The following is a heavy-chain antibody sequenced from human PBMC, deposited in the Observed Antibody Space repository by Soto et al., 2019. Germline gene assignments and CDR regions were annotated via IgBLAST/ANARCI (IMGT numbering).Heavy chain of an antibody. V-gene: IGHV3-7*03. Sequence: GGSLRLSCAASGFTFSSYWMSWVRQAPGKGLEWVANIKQDGSEKYYVDSVKGRFTISRDNAKNSLYLQMNSLRAEDTAVYYCAVGVVMIRDAFDIWGQGTMVTVSS. J-gene: IGHJ3*02. CDR3: AVGVVMIRDAFDI. D-gene: IGHD3-3*01. CDR2: IKQDGSEK. CDR1: GFTFSSYW.